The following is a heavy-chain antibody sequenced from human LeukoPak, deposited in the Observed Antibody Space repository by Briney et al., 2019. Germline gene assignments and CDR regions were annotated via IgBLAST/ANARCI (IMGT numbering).Heavy chain of an antibody. V-gene: IGHV1-2*02. CDR1: GYRFTNYW. D-gene: IGHD4-11*01. Sequence: GESLKISCKASGYRFTNYWIGWVRQAPGQGLEWMGWINPNSGGTNYAQKFQGRVTMTRDTSISTAYMELSRLTSDDTAVYYCARDAIVRDYSNSDYWGQGTLVTVSS. CDR3: ARDAIVRDYSNSDY. CDR2: INPNSGGT. J-gene: IGHJ4*02.